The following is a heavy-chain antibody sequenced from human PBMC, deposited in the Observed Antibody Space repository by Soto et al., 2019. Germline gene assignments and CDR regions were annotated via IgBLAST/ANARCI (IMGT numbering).Heavy chain of an antibody. J-gene: IGHJ4*02. D-gene: IGHD2-15*01. CDR3: ARGYCSGGSCDDYFDY. CDR1: GYSFTSYW. V-gene: IGHV5-10-1*01. CDR2: IDPSDSYT. Sequence: PGESLKISFKGSGYSFTSYWISWVRQMPGKGLEWMGRIDPSDSYTNYSPSFQGHVTISADKSISTAYLQWSSLKASDTAVYYCARGYCSGGSCDDYFDYWGQGTLVTVSS.